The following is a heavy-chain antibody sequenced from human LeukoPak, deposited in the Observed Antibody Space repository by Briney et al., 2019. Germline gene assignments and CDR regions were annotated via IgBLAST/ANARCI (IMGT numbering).Heavy chain of an antibody. CDR3: ARKFRGYYGSGSSYFDY. D-gene: IGHD3-10*01. V-gene: IGHV4-39*01. CDR2: IYYSGST. CDR1: GGSISSSSYY. J-gene: IGHJ4*02. Sequence: KASETLSLTCTVSGGSISSSSYYWGWIRQPPGKGLEWIGSIYYSGSTYYNPSLKSRVTISVDTSKNQFSMKLSSVTAADTAVYYCARKFRGYYGSGSSYFDYWGQGTLVTVSS.